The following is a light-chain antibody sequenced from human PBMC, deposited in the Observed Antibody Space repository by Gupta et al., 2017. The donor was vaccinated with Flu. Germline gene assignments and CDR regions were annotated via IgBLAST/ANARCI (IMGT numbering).Light chain of an antibody. CDR2: DTS. V-gene: IGLV7-46*01. J-gene: IGLJ2*01. CDR1: TGAVTSGHY. Sequence: QAVVTQEPSLTVSPGGTVTLTCGSSTGAVTSGHYPYWFQQKPGQAPRTLIYDTSNKHSWTPARFSGSLLGGKAAPTLSGAQPEDEAEYYCLLSYSGARPNLVFGGGTKLTVL. CDR3: LLSYSGARPNLV.